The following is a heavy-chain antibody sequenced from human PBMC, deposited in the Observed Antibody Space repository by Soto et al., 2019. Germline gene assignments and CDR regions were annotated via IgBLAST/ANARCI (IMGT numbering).Heavy chain of an antibody. V-gene: IGHV1-69*13. CDR1: GGTFSSHS. D-gene: IGHD1-1*01. Sequence: GASVKVSCKSSGGTFSSHSINWVRQAPGQGLEWMGGIIPIFGQANFAKKFQGRVTITADESTTTAYMELSSLTSEDTAVYYCATGSFTSTGGRIGYHYNAMDVWGQGTTVTVSS. CDR2: IIPIFGQA. CDR3: ATGSFTSTGGRIGYHYNAMDV. J-gene: IGHJ6*02.